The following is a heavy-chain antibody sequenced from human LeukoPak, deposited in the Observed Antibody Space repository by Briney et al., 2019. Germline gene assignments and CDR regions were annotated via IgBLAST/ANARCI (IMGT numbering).Heavy chain of an antibody. V-gene: IGHV1-18*01. J-gene: IGHJ4*02. D-gene: IGHD1-26*01. CDR3: ARRGGSYSHSDF. Sequence: ASVKVSCKASGYTFSSYGIIWVRQAPGQGLQWMGWVSPFNGNTDYAPKLQGRVTMTADTSTTTAYMELRSLTSDDTAVYYCARRGGSYSHSDFWGQGTLVTVSS. CDR2: VSPFNGNT. CDR1: GYTFSSYG.